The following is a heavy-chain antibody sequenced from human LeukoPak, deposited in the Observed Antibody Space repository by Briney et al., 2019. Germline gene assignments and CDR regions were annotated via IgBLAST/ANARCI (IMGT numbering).Heavy chain of an antibody. CDR2: INAGNGNT. J-gene: IGHJ6*02. V-gene: IGHV1-3*01. CDR1: GYTFTSYA. CDR3: ARAGRWLQLYGMDV. Sequence: ASVKVSCKASGYTFTSYAMHWVRQAPGQRLEWMGWINAGNGNTKYSQKFQGRVTITRDTSASTAYMELSSLRSEDTAVYYCARAGRWLQLYGMDVWAKGPRSPSP. D-gene: IGHD5-24*01.